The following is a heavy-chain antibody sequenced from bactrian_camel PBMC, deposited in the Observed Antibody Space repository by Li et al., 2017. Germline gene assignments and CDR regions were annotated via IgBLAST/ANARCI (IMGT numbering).Heavy chain of an antibody. V-gene: IGHV3S25*01. Sequence: QLVESGGGLVQPGGSLRLSCAASGFAFSSHWMYWVRQAPGKGLEWVSTIVSGGGTTYYTDSVKGRFTISRDGAKNTVYLQMNSLKPDDTAVYYCIYTNAASWGQGTQVTVS. J-gene: IGHJ6*01. CDR1: GFAFSSHW. D-gene: IGHD1*01. CDR3: IYTNAAS. CDR2: IVSGGGTT.